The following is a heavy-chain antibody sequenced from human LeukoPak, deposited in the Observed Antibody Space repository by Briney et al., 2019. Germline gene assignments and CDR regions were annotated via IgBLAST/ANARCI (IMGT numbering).Heavy chain of an antibody. J-gene: IGHJ6*02. CDR3: ARGGEASSSWYLYYYGMDV. Sequence: ASVKVSCKTSGYTFRDYGITWVRQAPGQGLEWMGWIRNDNGNREYAQKLQGRVTMTTDTSTSTAYMELRSLRSDDTAVYYCARGGEASSSWYLYYYGMDVWGQGTTVTVSS. CDR2: IRNDNGNR. CDR1: GYTFRDYG. D-gene: IGHD6-13*01. V-gene: IGHV1-18*01.